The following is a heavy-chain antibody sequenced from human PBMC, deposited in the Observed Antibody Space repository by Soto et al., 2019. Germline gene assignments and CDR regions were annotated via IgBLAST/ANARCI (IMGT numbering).Heavy chain of an antibody. CDR3: ARDHFVQAAADPSPFDY. J-gene: IGHJ4*02. D-gene: IGHD6-13*01. V-gene: IGHV6-1*01. CDR1: GDSVSNNTAA. Sequence: PSQTLSLTCAISGDSVSNNTAAWNWIRQSPSRGLEWLGRTYYRSKWYNDYAVSVKSRITINPDTSKNQFSLQLNSVTPDDTAVYYCARDHFVQAAADPSPFDYWGQGTLVTVSS. CDR2: TYYRSKWYN.